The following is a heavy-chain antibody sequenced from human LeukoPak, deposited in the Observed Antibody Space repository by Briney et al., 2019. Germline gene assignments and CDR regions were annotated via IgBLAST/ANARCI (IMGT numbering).Heavy chain of an antibody. CDR2: IIPILGIA. V-gene: IGHV1-69*04. D-gene: IGHD3-10*01. CDR1: GYTFTSYG. CDR3: ARDYYGSGSYFPPSLYGMDV. J-gene: IGHJ6*02. Sequence: SVKVSCKASGYTFTSYGISWVRQAPGQGLEWMGRIIPILGIANYARKFQGRVTITADKSTSTAYMELSSLRSEDTAMYYCARDYYGSGSYFPPSLYGMDVWGQGTTVTVSS.